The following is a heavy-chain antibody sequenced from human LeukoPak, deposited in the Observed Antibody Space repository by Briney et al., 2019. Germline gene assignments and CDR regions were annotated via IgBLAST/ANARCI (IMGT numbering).Heavy chain of an antibody. CDR3: ARLPDQDSSGRAYDY. CDR1: GGSISSYD. J-gene: IGHJ4*02. V-gene: IGHV4-59*01. Sequence: SETLSLTCTVSGGSISSYDWSWIRQPPGKGLEWIGYIYYSGSTNYNPSLKSRVTISVDTSKNQFSLKLSSVTAADTAVYYCARLPDQDSSGRAYDYWGQGTLVTVSS. CDR2: IYYSGST. D-gene: IGHD6-19*01.